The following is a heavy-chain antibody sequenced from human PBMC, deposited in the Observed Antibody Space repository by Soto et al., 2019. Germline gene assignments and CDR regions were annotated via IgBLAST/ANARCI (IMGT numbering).Heavy chain of an antibody. CDR3: ARGRYSYGTYFDY. Sequence: GASVKISCKSSGGTFSSYAISWVRQAPGQGLEWMGGIIPIFGTANYAQKFQGRVTITADESTSTAYMELSSLRSEDTAVYYCARGRYSYGTYFDYWGQGTLVTVSS. D-gene: IGHD5-18*01. V-gene: IGHV1-69*13. J-gene: IGHJ4*02. CDR2: IIPIFGTA. CDR1: GGTFSSYA.